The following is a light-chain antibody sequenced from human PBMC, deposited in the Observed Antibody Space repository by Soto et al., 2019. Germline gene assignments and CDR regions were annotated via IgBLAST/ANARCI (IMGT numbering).Light chain of an antibody. CDR3: CSYAGSSTFV. CDR2: EAT. CDR1: SSYFGTYNL. J-gene: IGLJ1*01. V-gene: IGLV2-23*01. Sequence: QSVLTQPASVSGSPGQSITISCTGTSSYFGTYNLVSWYQHHPGKAPKLLTYEATKRPPGVSDRFSGSKSGNTASLTISGLQAEDGADYYCCSYAGSSTFVFETGTKVTVL.